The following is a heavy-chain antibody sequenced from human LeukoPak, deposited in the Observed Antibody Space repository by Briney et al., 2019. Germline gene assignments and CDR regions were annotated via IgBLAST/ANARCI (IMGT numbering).Heavy chain of an antibody. Sequence: SETLSLTCAVYSESFSGYYWTWIRQPPGKGLEWIGEINHSGSTNYNPSLKSRVTISVDTSKNQFSLKLSSVTAADTAVYYCARRVNENSSGYDEHAFDVWGQGTMVTVSS. CDR1: SESFSGYY. D-gene: IGHD3-22*01. CDR3: ARRVNENSSGYDEHAFDV. V-gene: IGHV4-34*01. J-gene: IGHJ3*01. CDR2: INHSGST.